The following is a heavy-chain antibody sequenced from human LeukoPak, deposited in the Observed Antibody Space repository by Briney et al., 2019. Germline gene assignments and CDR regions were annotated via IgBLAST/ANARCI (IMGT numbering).Heavy chain of an antibody. CDR3: ARNDPLSSNQGYHYYYMDV. D-gene: IGHD4-11*01. V-gene: IGHV4-39*07. J-gene: IGHJ6*03. CDR2: IYYSGST. CDR1: GGSISSSSYY. Sequence: SETLSLTCTVSGGSISSSSYYWGWIRQPPGKGLEWIGSIYYSGSTYYNPSLKSRVTISVDTSKNQFSLKLSSVTAADTAVYYCARNDPLSSNQGYHYYYMDVWGKGTTVTVSS.